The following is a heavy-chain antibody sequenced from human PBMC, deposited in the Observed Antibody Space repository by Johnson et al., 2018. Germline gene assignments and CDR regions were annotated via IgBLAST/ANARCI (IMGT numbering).Heavy chain of an antibody. CDR3: ARNNWDYYYMDF. D-gene: IGHD1-20*01. Sequence: VQLVESGGGVVQPGRSLRLSCAASGFTFSSFTMHWVRQAPGKGLEWVALISYDGSNKYYADSVKGRFTISRDSSKNTLYLQMNSLSAEDTAVYYCARNNWDYYYMDFWGKGTTVTVSS. V-gene: IGHV3-30-3*01. J-gene: IGHJ6*03. CDR1: GFTFSSFT. CDR2: ISYDGSNK.